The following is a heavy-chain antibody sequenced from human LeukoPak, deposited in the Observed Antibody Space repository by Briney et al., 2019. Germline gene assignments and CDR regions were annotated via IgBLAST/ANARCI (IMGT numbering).Heavy chain of an antibody. D-gene: IGHD3-9*01. Sequence: SVKVSCKASGGTFSSYAISWVRQAPGQGLEWMGGIIPIFGTANYAQKFQGRVTITTDESTSTAYMELSSLRSEDTAVYYCAQTYDILTAPGRYYYYGMDVWGQGTTVTVSS. V-gene: IGHV1-69*05. J-gene: IGHJ6*02. CDR2: IIPIFGTA. CDR1: GGTFSSYA. CDR3: AQTYDILTAPGRYYYYGMDV.